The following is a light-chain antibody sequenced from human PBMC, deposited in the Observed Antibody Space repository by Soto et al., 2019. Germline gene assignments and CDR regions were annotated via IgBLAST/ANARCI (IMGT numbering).Light chain of an antibody. Sequence: DIQMTQSPSSLSASIGDRVTITCRASQSISTFLNWYHQKPGKAPDLLIYAASSLKSGVPSRFSGSGSGTHFTLTITGLQPADFATYYCQQNYSLPITFGQGTRLEIK. V-gene: IGKV1-39*01. CDR3: QQNYSLPIT. CDR2: AAS. J-gene: IGKJ5*01. CDR1: QSISTF.